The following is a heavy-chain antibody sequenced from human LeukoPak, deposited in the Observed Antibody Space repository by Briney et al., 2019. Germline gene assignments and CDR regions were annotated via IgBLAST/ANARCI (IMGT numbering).Heavy chain of an antibody. CDR1: GGSISSSSYY. V-gene: IGHV4-39*02. Sequence: SETLSLTCTVSGGSISSSSYYWGWIRQPPGKGLEWIGSIYYSGSTYYNPSLKSRVTISVDTSKNQFSLKLSSVTAADTAVYYCARDPVVPAADYYYYYMDVWGKGTTVTVSS. CDR3: ARDPVVPAADYYYYYMDV. J-gene: IGHJ6*03. D-gene: IGHD2-2*01. CDR2: IYYSGST.